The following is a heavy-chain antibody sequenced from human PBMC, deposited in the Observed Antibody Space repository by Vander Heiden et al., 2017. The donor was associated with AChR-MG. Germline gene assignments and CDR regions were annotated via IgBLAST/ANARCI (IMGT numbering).Heavy chain of an antibody. J-gene: IGHJ5*02. CDR1: GFTFSDAW. Sequence: EVQLVESGGGLVKPGGSLRLSCAASGFTFSDAWMSWVRQAPGKGLEWVGRIKSKTDGGTTNYAAPVKGRFTISRDDSKNTLYLQMNSLKIEDTAVYYCMTVSSTWYTRYNWFDPWGQGTLVTVSS. V-gene: IGHV3-15*01. CDR2: IKSKTDGGTT. CDR3: MTVSSTWYTRYNWFDP. D-gene: IGHD1-20*01.